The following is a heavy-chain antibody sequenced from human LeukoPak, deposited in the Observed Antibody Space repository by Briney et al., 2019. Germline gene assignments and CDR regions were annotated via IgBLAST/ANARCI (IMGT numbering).Heavy chain of an antibody. CDR2: LYHSETT. CDR3: ARDRGGSSGWSESFEY. D-gene: IGHD6-19*01. J-gene: IGHJ4*02. V-gene: IGHV4-59*01. Sequence: SETLSLTCTVSGGSISSYYWSWIRQSPGKGLEWIGYLYHSETTKYNPSLKSRVTISVDTSKNQLSLHLTSVTAADTAAYYCARDRGGSSGWSESFEYWGQGTLVTASS. CDR1: GGSISSYY.